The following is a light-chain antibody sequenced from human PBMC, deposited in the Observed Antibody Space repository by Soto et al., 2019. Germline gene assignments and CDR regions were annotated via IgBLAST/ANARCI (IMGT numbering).Light chain of an antibody. Sequence: EIVLTQSPGTLSLSPGERATLSCRASQSVSSSYLAWYQQKPGQAPRLLIYGASSRATGIPDRFSGSGSGKDFTLTINRLEPEDFAVYYCQQYGSSPTTFGQGTKVEIK. J-gene: IGKJ1*01. CDR1: QSVSSSY. CDR2: GAS. CDR3: QQYGSSPTT. V-gene: IGKV3-20*01.